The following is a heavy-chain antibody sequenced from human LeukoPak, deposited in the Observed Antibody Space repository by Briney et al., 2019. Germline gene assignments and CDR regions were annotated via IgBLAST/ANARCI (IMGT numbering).Heavy chain of an antibody. J-gene: IGHJ3*02. CDR3: ARDWRVENSGYDYDAFDI. CDR1: GGSISSSNW. V-gene: IGHV4-4*02. Sequence: SSETLSLTCAVSGGSISSSNWWSWVRQPPGKGLEWIGGIYHSGSTNYNPSLKSRVTISVDKSKNQFSLKLSSVTAADTAVYYCARDWRVENSGYDYDAFDIWGQGTMVTVSS. CDR2: IYHSGST. D-gene: IGHD5-12*01.